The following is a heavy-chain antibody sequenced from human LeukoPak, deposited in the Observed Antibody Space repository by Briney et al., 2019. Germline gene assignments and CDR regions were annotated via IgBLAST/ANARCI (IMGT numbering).Heavy chain of an antibody. CDR1: GFIFNTYV. V-gene: IGHV3-30*02. CDR3: ARDLSGVTGYTYGRGIDY. J-gene: IGHJ4*02. D-gene: IGHD5-18*01. Sequence: PGGSLRLSCAASGFIFNTYVMHWVRQAPGKGLEWLAFIRYDGSNKNYADSVKGRFTISRDNAKTSLYLQMNSLRAEDTAVYYCARDLSGVTGYTYGRGIDYWGQGTLVTVSS. CDR2: IRYDGSNK.